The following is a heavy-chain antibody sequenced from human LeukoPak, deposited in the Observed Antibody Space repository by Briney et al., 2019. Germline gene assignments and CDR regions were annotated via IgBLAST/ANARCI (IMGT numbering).Heavy chain of an antibody. V-gene: IGHV3-74*01. D-gene: IGHD6-19*01. J-gene: IGHJ4*02. CDR1: GFTFSSYW. CDR2: SNTDGSST. CDR3: ARVNNSGWEGELSH. Sequence: PGGSLRLSCEASGFTFSSYWMHWVRQAPGKGLMWVSRSNTDGSSTTYADSVKGRFTVSRDNAKNTLYLQMDSLRAQGPAVYFCARVNNSGWEGELSHWGQGTLVTVSS.